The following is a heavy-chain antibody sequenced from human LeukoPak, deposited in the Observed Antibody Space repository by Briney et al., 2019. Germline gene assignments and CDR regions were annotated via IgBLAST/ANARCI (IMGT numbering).Heavy chain of an antibody. Sequence: ASVKVSCKASGYTFTSYGISWVRQAPGQGLEWMGWINPNSGGTNYAQKFQGWVTMTRDTSISTAYMELSRLRSDDTAVYYCARDWKDSGSYLDYWGQGTLVTVSS. D-gene: IGHD1-26*01. CDR2: INPNSGGT. CDR3: ARDWKDSGSYLDY. J-gene: IGHJ4*02. V-gene: IGHV1-2*04. CDR1: GYTFTSYG.